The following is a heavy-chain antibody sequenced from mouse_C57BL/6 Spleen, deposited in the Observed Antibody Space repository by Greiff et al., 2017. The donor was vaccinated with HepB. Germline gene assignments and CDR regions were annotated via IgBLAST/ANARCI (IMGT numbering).Heavy chain of an antibody. V-gene: IGHV14-4*01. J-gene: IGHJ3*01. CDR1: GFNIKDDY. Sequence: VHLQQSGAELVRPGASVKLSCTASGFNIKDDYMHWVKQRPEQGLEWIGWIDPENGDTEYASKFQGKATITADTSSNTAYLQLSSLTSEDTAVDYCTTFHPWFAYWGQGTLVTVSA. CDR2: IDPENGDT. CDR3: TTFHPWFAY.